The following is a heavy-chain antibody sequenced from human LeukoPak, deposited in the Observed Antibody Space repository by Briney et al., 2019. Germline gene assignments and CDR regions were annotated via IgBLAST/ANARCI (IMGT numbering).Heavy chain of an antibody. V-gene: IGHV1-2*02. D-gene: IGHD6-13*01. CDR2: INPNTSVT. CDR1: GYTFTGHY. J-gene: IGHJ4*02. CDR3: AREGSSNSFDY. Sequence: ASVKVSCKASGYTFTGHYVHWLRQAPGQGLEWMGWINPNTSVTNYAQKFQDRVTMARDTSISTAYMEVSRLRSDDTAVYYCAREGSSNSFDYWGQGTLVTVSS.